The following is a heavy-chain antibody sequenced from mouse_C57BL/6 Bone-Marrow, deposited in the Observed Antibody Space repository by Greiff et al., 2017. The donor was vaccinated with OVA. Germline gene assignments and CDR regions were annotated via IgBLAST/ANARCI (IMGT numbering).Heavy chain of an antibody. V-gene: IGHV5-16*01. J-gene: IGHJ4*01. Sequence: EVNVVESEGGLVQPGSSMKLSCTASGFTFSDYYMAWVRQVPEKGLEWVANINYDGSSTYYLDSLKSRFIISRDNAKNILYLQMSSLKSEDTATYYCARENDYGSDYAMDYWGQGTSVTVSS. CDR1: GFTFSDYY. CDR2: INYDGSST. CDR3: ARENDYGSDYAMDY. D-gene: IGHD1-1*01.